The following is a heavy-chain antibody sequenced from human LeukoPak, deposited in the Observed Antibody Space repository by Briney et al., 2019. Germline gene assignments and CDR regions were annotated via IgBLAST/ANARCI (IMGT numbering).Heavy chain of an antibody. Sequence: GGSLRLSCAASGFTFSSNGMHWVRQAPGKGLEWVAFIQNDGNNKKYADSVKGRFTISRDNSKNTLYLQMNSLRAEDTAVYYCARDWGTSSLYLVNWGQGTLSPSPQ. J-gene: IGHJ4*02. D-gene: IGHD6-6*01. CDR1: GFTFSSNG. V-gene: IGHV3-30*02. CDR2: IQNDGNNK. CDR3: ARDWGTSSLYLVN.